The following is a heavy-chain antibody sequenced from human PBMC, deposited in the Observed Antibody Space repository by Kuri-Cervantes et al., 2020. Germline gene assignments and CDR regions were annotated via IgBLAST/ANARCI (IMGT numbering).Heavy chain of an antibody. CDR1: GFTFSSYA. Sequence: GESLKISCAASGFTFSSYAMHWVRQAPGKGLEWVEVIWYDGSNKYYADSVKGRFTISRDNSMNTLYLQMNSLRAEDTAVYYCARDGFQHWGQGTLVTVSS. CDR3: ARDGFQH. CDR2: IWYDGSNK. V-gene: IGHV3-33*08. J-gene: IGHJ1*01.